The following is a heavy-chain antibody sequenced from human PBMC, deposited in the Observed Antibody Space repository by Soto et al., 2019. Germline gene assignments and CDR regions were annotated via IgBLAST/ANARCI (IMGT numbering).Heavy chain of an antibody. CDR2: INHSGST. V-gene: IGHV4-34*01. CDR3: ATSYGNAWYTY. D-gene: IGHD6-13*01. J-gene: IGHJ4*02. CDR1: GGSFSGYY. Sequence: SETLSLTCAVYGGSFSGYYWSWIRQPPGKGLEWIGEINHSGSTNYNPSIKSRITIKKDTSKNQYTLKLRYVNAEDTAVYYCATSYGNAWYTYWGQGTQVTVSS.